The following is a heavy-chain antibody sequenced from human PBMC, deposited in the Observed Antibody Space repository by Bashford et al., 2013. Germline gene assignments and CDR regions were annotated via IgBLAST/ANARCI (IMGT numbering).Heavy chain of an antibody. CDR1: GFSLSAHGMG. Sequence: SGPTLVKPTQTLTLTCTFSGFSLSAHGMGVGWIRKPPGKALEWLARIDWDDKKFYSTSLKTRLTISKDTSKNQVVLTMTNMDPVDTATYYCARINYGGRFDAFDIWGHGTTVTVSS. D-gene: IGHD4-23*01. CDR3: ARINYGGRFDAFDI. J-gene: IGHJ3*02. V-gene: IGHV2-70*04. CDR2: IDWDDKK.